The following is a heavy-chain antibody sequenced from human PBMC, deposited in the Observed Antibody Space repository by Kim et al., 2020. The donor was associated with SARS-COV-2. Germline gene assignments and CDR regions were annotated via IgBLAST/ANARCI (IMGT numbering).Heavy chain of an antibody. Sequence: GGSLRLSCAASGFTVGDYSMNWVRQAPGKGLEWVSVISRNSGRKFDADAVKGRFTICRDNAKNSLYLQMNRLGAEDTALYCGAKDNIGIGFVVAFELCG. V-gene: IGHV3-9*01. J-gene: IGHJ3*01. D-gene: IGHD1-26*01. CDR2: ISRNSGRK. CDR3: AKDNIGIGFVVAFEL. CDR1: GFTVGDYS.